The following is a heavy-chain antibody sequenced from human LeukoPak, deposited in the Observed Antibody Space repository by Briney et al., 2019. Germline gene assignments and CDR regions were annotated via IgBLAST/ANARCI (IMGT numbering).Heavy chain of an antibody. J-gene: IGHJ3*02. CDR3: ASHSSQGDAFDI. CDR2: IIPIFGTA. V-gene: IGHV1-69*05. CDR1: GGTFSSYA. Sequence: ASVKVSCKASGGTFSSYAISWVRQAPGQGLEWMGGIIPIFGTANYAQKFQGRVTITTDESTSPAYMELSSLRSEDTAVYYWASHSSQGDAFDIWGQGTMVTVSS. D-gene: IGHD2-2*01.